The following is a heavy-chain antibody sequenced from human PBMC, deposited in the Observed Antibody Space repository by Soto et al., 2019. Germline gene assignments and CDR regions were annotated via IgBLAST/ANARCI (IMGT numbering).Heavy chain of an antibody. Sequence: QVQLVQSGAEVKKPGSSVKVSCKASGGTFSSYTISWVRQAPGQGLEWMGMIIPILGIANYAQKFQGRVTITADKSTSTAYMELSSLRSEDTAVYYCARQQQLANFDLWGRGTLVTVSS. J-gene: IGHJ2*01. CDR1: GGTFSSYT. V-gene: IGHV1-69*02. CDR3: ARQQQLANFDL. D-gene: IGHD6-13*01. CDR2: IIPILGIA.